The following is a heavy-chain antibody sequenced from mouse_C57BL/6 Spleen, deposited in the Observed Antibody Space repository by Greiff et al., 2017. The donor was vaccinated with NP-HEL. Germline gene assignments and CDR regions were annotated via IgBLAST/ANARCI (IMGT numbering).Heavy chain of an antibody. J-gene: IGHJ4*01. Sequence: ESGAELAKPGASVKLSCKAFGYTFTSYWMHWVKQRPGQGLEWIGYINPSSGYTKYNQKFKDKATLTADKSSSTAYMQLSSLTYEDSAVYYCAITTVEDYAMDYWGQGTSVTVSS. D-gene: IGHD1-1*01. CDR1: GYTFTSYW. V-gene: IGHV1-7*01. CDR2: INPSSGYT. CDR3: AITTVEDYAMDY.